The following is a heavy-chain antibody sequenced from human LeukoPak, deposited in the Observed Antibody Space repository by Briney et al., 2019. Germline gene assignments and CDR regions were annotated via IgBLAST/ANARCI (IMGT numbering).Heavy chain of an antibody. V-gene: IGHV4-39*01. Sequence: SETLSLTCTVSGVSVSSSDYYWGWIRQPPGKGLEWIGSIYYNGNTYYNPSLKSRVTISVDTSKNQFSLKLSSVTAADTAVYYCARQGVNSGYHVGAFDIWGQGTMVTVSS. CDR3: ARQGVNSGYHVGAFDI. D-gene: IGHD3-22*01. J-gene: IGHJ3*02. CDR1: GVSVSSSDYY. CDR2: IYYNGNT.